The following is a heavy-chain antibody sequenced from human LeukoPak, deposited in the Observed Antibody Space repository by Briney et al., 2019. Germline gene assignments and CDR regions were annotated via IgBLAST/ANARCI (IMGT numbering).Heavy chain of an antibody. CDR2: IRSKANNDAT. J-gene: IGHJ4*02. CDR3: TRPDDYGDY. CDR1: GFTFSGSA. Sequence: PGGSLRLSCAASGFTFSGSAMHWVRQAAGKGLEWVGRIRSKANNDATAHAASVKGRFTISRDDSKNTAYLQMNSLKTEDTAVYYCTRPDDYGDYWGRGTLVTVSS. V-gene: IGHV3-73*01.